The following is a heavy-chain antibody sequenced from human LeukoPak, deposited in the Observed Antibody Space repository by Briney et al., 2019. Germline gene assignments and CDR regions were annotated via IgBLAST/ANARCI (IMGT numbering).Heavy chain of an antibody. CDR2: ISYDGSNK. CDR1: GFTFSSYA. V-gene: IGHV3-30-3*01. CDR3: ARVSRTQTTIFGVAKFDY. D-gene: IGHD3-3*01. Sequence: GGSLRLSCAASGFTFSSYAMHWVRQAPGKGLEWVAVISYDGSNKYYADSVKGRFTISRDNSKNTLYLQMNSLRAEDTAVYYCARVSRTQTTIFGVAKFDYWGQGTLVTVSS. J-gene: IGHJ4*02.